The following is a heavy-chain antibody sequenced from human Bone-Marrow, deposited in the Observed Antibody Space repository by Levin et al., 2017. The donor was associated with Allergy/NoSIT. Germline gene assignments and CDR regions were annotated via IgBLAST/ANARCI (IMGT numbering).Heavy chain of an antibody. V-gene: IGHV5-51*01. CDR1: GYTFTTSW. Sequence: GGSLRLSCKGSGYTFTTSWIGWVRQMPGKGLEWMGTIYPDDSDTRYNPSFQGQVTISADKSISTAFLQWTSLKASDTAMYYCARPVDYYNSGVAFDIWGQGTLVTVSS. CDR3: ARPVDYYNSGVAFDI. CDR2: IYPDDSDT. J-gene: IGHJ3*02. D-gene: IGHD3-10*01.